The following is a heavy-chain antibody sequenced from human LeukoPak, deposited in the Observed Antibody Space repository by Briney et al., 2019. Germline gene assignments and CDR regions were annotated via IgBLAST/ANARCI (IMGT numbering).Heavy chain of an antibody. J-gene: IGHJ4*02. CDR3: ARPYYYDSSGYYLDF. V-gene: IGHV3-30*04. D-gene: IGHD3-22*01. CDR2: ISYDGSNK. CDR1: GFAFISYS. Sequence: PGGSLRLSCAASGFAFISYSMHWVRQPPGKGLEWVAVISYDGSNKYYADSVKGRLTISRDNSKNTLYLQMNSLRAEDTAVYYCARPYYYDSSGYYLDFWRQGALVTVSS.